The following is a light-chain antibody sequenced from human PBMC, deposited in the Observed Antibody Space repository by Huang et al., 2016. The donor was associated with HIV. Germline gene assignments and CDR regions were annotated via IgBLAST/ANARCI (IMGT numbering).Light chain of an antibody. CDR2: GGS. V-gene: IGKV3-15*01. J-gene: IGKJ1*01. Sequence: EIILTQSPATLSEFPGKSVTLSCRASQNIADNLAWFQQKPGQPPRLLISGGSARASGIPARFSGSGSGAGYTLTISILQSEDFATYYCQQYYSWPRTFGQGTRV. CDR3: QQYYSWPRT. CDR1: QNIADN.